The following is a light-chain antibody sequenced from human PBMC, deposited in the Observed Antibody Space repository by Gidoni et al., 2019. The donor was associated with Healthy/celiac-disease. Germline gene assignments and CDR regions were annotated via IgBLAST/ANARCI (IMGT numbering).Light chain of an antibody. CDR2: DVS. J-gene: IGLJ1*01. CDR1: SSDDCGYNY. CDR3: SSYTSSSTLI. Sequence: SALTQPAFVYGSPGQSITISCTGTSSDDCGYNYVSWYQQHPGKAPKLMFYDVSNRPSGVSNRFSGSKSCNTASLTLSGLQAEDEADYYCSSYTSSSTLIFGTGTKVTVL. V-gene: IGLV2-14*03.